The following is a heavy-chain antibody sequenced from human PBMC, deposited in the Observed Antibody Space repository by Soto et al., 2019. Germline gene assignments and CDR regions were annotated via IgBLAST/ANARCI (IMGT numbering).Heavy chain of an antibody. CDR1: GFTFSSYG. V-gene: IGHV3-30*18. CDR2: ISYDGSNK. Sequence: QVQLVESGGGVVQPGRSLRLSCAASGFTFSSYGMHWVRQAPGKGLEWVAVISYDGSNKYYADSVKGRFTISRDNSQNTLYLQMNSLRAEDTAVYYCAKDRGRTYYGMDVWGQGTTVTVSS. J-gene: IGHJ6*02. D-gene: IGHD3-10*01. CDR3: AKDRGRTYYGMDV.